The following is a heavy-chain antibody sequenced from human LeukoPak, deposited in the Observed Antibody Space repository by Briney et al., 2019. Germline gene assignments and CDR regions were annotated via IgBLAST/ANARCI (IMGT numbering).Heavy chain of an antibody. Sequence: GGSLRLSCAPSGCTFSSYSMNWVRQAPGKGLEWVSSISSSSSYIYYADSVKGRFTISRDNAKNSLYLQMNSVRAEDTAVYYCARDEVVAATFDYWGQGTLVTVSS. D-gene: IGHD2-15*01. V-gene: IGHV3-21*01. CDR1: GCTFSSYS. CDR3: ARDEVVAATFDY. CDR2: ISSSSSYI. J-gene: IGHJ4*02.